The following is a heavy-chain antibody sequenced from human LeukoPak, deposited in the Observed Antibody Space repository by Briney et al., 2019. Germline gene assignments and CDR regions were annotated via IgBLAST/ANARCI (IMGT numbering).Heavy chain of an antibody. CDR3: ARKYSSSWWVDY. D-gene: IGHD6-13*01. Sequence: PGGSLRLSCVASGFTFSSYSMNWVRQAPGKGLEWVSSISSSSGHIYYADSVKGRFTISRDNAKNSLYLQMNSLRAEDTALYYCARKYSSSWWVDYWGQGTLLTVSS. CDR1: GFTFSSYS. CDR2: ISSSSGHI. V-gene: IGHV3-21*01. J-gene: IGHJ4*02.